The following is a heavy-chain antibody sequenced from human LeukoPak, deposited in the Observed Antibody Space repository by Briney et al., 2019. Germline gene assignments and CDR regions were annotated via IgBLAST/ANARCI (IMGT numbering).Heavy chain of an antibody. CDR3: ARDTEVKWFGVTGIFDY. CDR2: ISSSSTI. V-gene: IGHV3-48*04. D-gene: IGHD3-10*01. Sequence: PGGSLRLSCAASGFTFSSYSMNWVRQAPGKGLEWVSYISSSSTIYYADSVKGRFTISRDNAKNSLYLQMNSLRAEDTAVYYCARDTEVKWFGVTGIFDYWGQGTLVTVSS. CDR1: GFTFSSYS. J-gene: IGHJ4*02.